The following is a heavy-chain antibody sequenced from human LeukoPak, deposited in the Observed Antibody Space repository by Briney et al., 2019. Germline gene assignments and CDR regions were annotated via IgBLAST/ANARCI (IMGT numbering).Heavy chain of an antibody. V-gene: IGHV3-74*01. CDR1: GFTFSSFW. J-gene: IGHJ5*02. D-gene: IGHD5-18*01. Sequence: GGPLRLSCAASGFTFSSFWMHWVRQAPGKGLVWVSRIKSDGTYTSYADSVKGRFAISRDNAKNTLYLQMNSLRAEDTAVYYCATVNEDTAIPWGQGTLVTVSS. CDR3: ATVNEDTAIP. CDR2: IKSDGTYT.